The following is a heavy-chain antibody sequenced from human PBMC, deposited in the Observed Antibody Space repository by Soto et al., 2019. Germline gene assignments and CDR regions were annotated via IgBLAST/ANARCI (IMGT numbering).Heavy chain of an antibody. Sequence: QVQLLQSGAEVKKPGASVKVSCKASGYTFTNYGITWVRQAPGQGLEWMGWVSAYNGNTHYTQRLQGRVTMTTDTSTSTAYMGLMGLRSDGTDVYYWARVRQLVGYFYYYMDVWGKGTTVTVSS. V-gene: IGHV1-18*01. D-gene: IGHD6-6*01. CDR1: GYTFTNYG. CDR3: ARVRQLVGYFYYYMDV. J-gene: IGHJ6*03. CDR2: VSAYNGNT.